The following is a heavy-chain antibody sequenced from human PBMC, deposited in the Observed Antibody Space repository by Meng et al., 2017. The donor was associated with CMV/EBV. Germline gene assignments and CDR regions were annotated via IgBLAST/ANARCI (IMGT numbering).Heavy chain of an antibody. CDR2: IDTGATRT. J-gene: IGHJ5*02. D-gene: IGHD5-18*01. CDR3: AKDLSFGYSSGVFDP. CDR1: GFSFSNFA. V-gene: IGHV3-23*03. Sequence: GGSLRLPCAASGFSFSNFAMTWVRQAPGKGLEWVSVIDTGATRTYYADSVKGRFIVTREDFKNTLFLQMNSLRAEDTAVYYCAKDLSFGYSSGVFDPWGQGTLVTVSS.